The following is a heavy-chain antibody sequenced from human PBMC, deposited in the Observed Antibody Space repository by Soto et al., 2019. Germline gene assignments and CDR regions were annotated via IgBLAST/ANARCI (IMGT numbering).Heavy chain of an antibody. V-gene: IGHV3-66*01. D-gene: IGHD3-16*01. Sequence: EEQLVESGGDLVQPGGSLRLSCAASGFTVSNNYMSWVRQAPGKGLEWVSLIYSGGSTYYADSVKGRFTISRDSSKNTLYLQMNSLRAEDTAMSYCAAYSHKGNWGQGTLVTVSS. J-gene: IGHJ4*02. CDR2: IYSGGST. CDR1: GFTVSNNY. CDR3: AAYSHKGN.